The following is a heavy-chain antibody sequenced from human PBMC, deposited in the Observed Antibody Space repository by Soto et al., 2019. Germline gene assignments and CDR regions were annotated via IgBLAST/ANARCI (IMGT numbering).Heavy chain of an antibody. CDR3: ARGLTSVSNPYRFDY. Sequence: ESLKISCKASGYSFTNFWIGWVRQMPGKGLEWMGIMYPGDSDTRYSPSFQGQVTISVDWSITTAYLQWSSLQASDTAVYYCARGLTSVSNPYRFDYWGQGTLVTVSS. D-gene: IGHD3-16*02. CDR1: GYSFTNFW. V-gene: IGHV5-51*01. J-gene: IGHJ4*02. CDR2: MYPGDSDT.